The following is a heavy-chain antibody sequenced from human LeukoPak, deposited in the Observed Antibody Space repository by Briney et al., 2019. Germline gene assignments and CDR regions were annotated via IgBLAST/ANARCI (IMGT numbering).Heavy chain of an antibody. V-gene: IGHV1-2*02. D-gene: IGHD3-22*01. J-gene: IGHJ5*01. CDR2: INPNSGGT. Sequence: ASVKVSCKACGYTFTGYYMHWVRQAPGQGLEWMGWINPNSGGTNYAQKFQGRVTMTRDTSISTAYMELSRLRSDDTAVYYCARDYDMTSSHDSWGQGTLVTVSS. CDR3: ARDYDMTSSHDS. CDR1: GYTFTGYY.